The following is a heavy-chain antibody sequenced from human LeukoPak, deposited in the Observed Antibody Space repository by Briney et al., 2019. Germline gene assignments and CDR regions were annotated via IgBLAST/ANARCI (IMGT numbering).Heavy chain of an antibody. CDR3: ARDVSHYYYDSSGYLDY. CDR1: GFTFSSYA. CDR2: ISYDVSNK. V-gene: IGHV3-30*01. D-gene: IGHD3-22*01. J-gene: IGHJ4*02. Sequence: GGSLRLSCAASGFTFSSYAMHCVRQAPAKGLEWVAVISYDVSNKYYAHSVKGRFTISRDNSKNTLYLQMNSLRAEDTAVYYCARDVSHYYYDSSGYLDYWGQGTLVTVSS.